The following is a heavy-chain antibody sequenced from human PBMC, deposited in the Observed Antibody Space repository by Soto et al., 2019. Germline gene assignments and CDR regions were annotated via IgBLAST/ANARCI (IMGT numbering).Heavy chain of an antibody. D-gene: IGHD6-25*01. CDR3: ARTAAKIPTPLDY. CDR1: GGSMSSYY. V-gene: IGHV4-4*07. CDR2: IYMSGIT. J-gene: IGHJ4*02. Sequence: SETLSLTCTVSGGSMSSYYWSYIRQPAGKGLGWIGRIYMSGITDYNPSLKGRVTMSVDTSKNQFSLKLSSVTAADTAVYYCARTAAKIPTPLDYWGQGTLVTVSS.